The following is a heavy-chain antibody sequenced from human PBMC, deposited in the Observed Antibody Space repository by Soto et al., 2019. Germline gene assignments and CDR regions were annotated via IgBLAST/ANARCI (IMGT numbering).Heavy chain of an antibody. CDR3: AKTPDIVLVPAAMQWFDP. Sequence: PGGSLRLSCAASGFTFISYGMHWVLQAPCKGLEWVAVISYDGSNKYYADSVKGRFTISRDNSKNTLYLQMNSLRAEDTAVYYCAKTPDIVLVPAAMQWFDPWGQRTLVTVSS. D-gene: IGHD2-2*01. J-gene: IGHJ5*02. CDR2: ISYDGSNK. V-gene: IGHV3-30*18. CDR1: GFTFISYG.